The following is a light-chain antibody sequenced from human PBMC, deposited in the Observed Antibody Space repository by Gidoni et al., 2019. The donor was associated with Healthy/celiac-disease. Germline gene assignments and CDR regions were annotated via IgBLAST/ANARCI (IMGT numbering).Light chain of an antibody. CDR3: QQSYSTPPYT. V-gene: IGKV1-39*01. J-gene: IGKJ2*01. CDR1: QSMSSY. Sequence: DIQVTQSPSYLSASVGDRVTITCRASQSMSSYLNWYQQKPGKAPKLRIYAASSLQSGVPSRFSGSGSGTDFTLTISSLQPEDFATYYCQQSYSTPPYTFGQGTKLEIK. CDR2: AAS.